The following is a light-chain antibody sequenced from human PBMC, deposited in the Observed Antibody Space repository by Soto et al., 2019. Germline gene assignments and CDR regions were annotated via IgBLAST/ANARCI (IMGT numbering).Light chain of an antibody. V-gene: IGKV1-9*01. J-gene: IGKJ4*01. CDR1: QGISSY. CDR2: AAS. CDR3: QHLNSYPSLT. Sequence: DIQLTQSPSFLSASVGDRVTITCRASQGISSYLAWYQQKPGKATKLLIYAASTLQSGVPSRFRGSGSGTEFTLTISSLQPEDFATYYCQHLNSYPSLTFGGGTKVEIK.